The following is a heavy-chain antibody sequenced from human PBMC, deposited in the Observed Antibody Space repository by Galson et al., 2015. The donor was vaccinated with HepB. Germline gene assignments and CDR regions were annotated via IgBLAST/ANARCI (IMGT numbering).Heavy chain of an antibody. D-gene: IGHD3-9*01. CDR1: GGSFSGYY. CDR2: INHSGST. V-gene: IGHV4-34*01. CDR3: ARVPLIRYFDWLSPLTVLDV. Sequence: ETLSLTCAVYGGSFSGYYWSWIRQPPGKGLEWIGEINHSGSTNYNPSLKSRVTISVDTSKNQFSLKLSSVTAADTAVYYCARVPLIRYFDWLSPLTVLDVWGQGTTVTVSS. J-gene: IGHJ6*02.